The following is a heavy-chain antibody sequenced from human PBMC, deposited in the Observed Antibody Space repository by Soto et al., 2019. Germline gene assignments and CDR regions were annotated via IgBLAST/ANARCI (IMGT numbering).Heavy chain of an antibody. CDR1: GVSIRKSSYY. J-gene: IGHJ6*03. CDR3: ARLVIVPAAMSDYYMDV. D-gene: IGHD2-2*01. CDR2: IHSSGGT. Sequence: QLQMEESGPGLVKPSETLSLSCTVSGVSIRKSSYYWGWIRQPPGRGLEWIGSIHSSGGTSYNPSLENRVTMSGDTSKHQFSLRLNSVTAADTSVYYCARLVIVPAAMSDYYMDVWGKGATVTGSS. V-gene: IGHV4-39*01.